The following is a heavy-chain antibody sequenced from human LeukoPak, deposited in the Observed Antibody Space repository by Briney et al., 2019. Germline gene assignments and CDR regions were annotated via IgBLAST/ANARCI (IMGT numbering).Heavy chain of an antibody. CDR3: ARNFYYGHDY. J-gene: IGHJ4*02. CDR1: GFTFSGYS. V-gene: IGHV3-74*01. Sequence: GGSLRLSCAASGFTFSGYSMHWVRQAPGKGLVWVSRINTDGSTTTYADSVKGRFTICRDNAKNTLYLQMSSLRAEDTAVYFCARNFYYGHDYWGQGTPVTVSS. D-gene: IGHD3-10*01. CDR2: INTDGSTT.